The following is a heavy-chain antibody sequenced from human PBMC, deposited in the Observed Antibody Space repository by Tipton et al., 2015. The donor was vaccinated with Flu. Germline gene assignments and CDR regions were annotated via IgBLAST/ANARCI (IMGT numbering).Heavy chain of an antibody. CDR2: ISYDGST. D-gene: IGHD2-15*01. V-gene: IGHV4-59*01. Sequence: GLVKPSETLSVTCIVSGDSFMTYYWAWIRQSPGKPPEWLGYISYDGSTTYSPSLKGRLTMSLDTSKNQFSLSLASVTAADTAVYYGARGRGGFCRGGSCLRDNWFDPWGQGTLVTVSS. CDR3: ARGRGGFCRGGSCLRDNWFDP. J-gene: IGHJ5*02. CDR1: GDSFMTYY.